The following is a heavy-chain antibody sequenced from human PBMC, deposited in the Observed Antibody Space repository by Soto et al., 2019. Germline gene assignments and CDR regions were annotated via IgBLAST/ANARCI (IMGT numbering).Heavy chain of an antibody. Sequence: EVQLVESGGGLVKPGGSLRLSCAASGFTFSSYSLHWVLQAPGKGLEWVSSISSSSSYIYSADSVKGRFTISRDNAKNSLYLQMNILRAEDTAVYYCARGTYYYDSSVYYSLWGQGTLVTVSS. CDR2: ISSSSSYI. V-gene: IGHV3-21*01. CDR3: ARGTYYYDSSVYYSL. D-gene: IGHD3-22*01. CDR1: GFTFSSYS. J-gene: IGHJ4*02.